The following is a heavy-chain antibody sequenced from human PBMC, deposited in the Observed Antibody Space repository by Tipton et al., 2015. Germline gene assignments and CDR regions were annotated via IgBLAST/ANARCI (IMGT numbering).Heavy chain of an antibody. CDR2: ISYSGSP. CDR3: ARGHYVSGWYSHYFDL. CDR1: GGSIGNYY. D-gene: IGHD6-19*01. J-gene: IGHJ2*01. Sequence: TLSLTCTVSGGSIGNYYWNWIRQPPGTGLEWIGYISYSGSPNSNPSLRSRATISENASKTQFSLQRSFITAADTAVYYCARGHYVSGWYSHYFDLWGRGSLVTVSS. V-gene: IGHV4-59*12.